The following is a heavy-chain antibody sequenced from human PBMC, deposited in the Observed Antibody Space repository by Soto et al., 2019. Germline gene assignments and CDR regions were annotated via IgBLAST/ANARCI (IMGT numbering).Heavy chain of an antibody. D-gene: IGHD5-18*01. Sequence: PETLSLTCTLSCGSVISGSYYWSWIRQPPGKGLEWIGYIYYSGSTNYNPSLKSRVTISVDTSKNPFSLKLSSVTTGDTAVYYCARDLVYTATENYYYYGMDVWGQGTMVTVSS. V-gene: IGHV4-61*01. CDR2: IYYSGST. CDR1: CGSVISGSYY. J-gene: IGHJ6*01. CDR3: ARDLVYTATENYYYYGMDV.